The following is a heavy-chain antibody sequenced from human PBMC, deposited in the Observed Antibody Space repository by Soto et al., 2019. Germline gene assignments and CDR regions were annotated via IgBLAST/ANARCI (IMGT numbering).Heavy chain of an antibody. CDR1: GGSITSGGYY. Sequence: QLQLQESGSGLVKPSQTLSLTCTVSGGSITSGGYYWIWIRQPPGKGLEWIGYIYHTGNTFYNPSLQSRVTISVDQSKNQFSLSLGSVTAADTAMYYCARVERTLSTPFAYGMDVWGQGTTVTVSS. CDR3: ARVERTLSTPFAYGMDV. V-gene: IGHV4-30-2*01. J-gene: IGHJ6*02. CDR2: IYHTGNT. D-gene: IGHD2-2*01.